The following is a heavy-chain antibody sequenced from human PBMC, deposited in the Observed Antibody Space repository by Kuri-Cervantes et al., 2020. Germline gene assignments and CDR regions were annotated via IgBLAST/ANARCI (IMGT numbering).Heavy chain of an antibody. D-gene: IGHD4-17*01. CDR3: AKANGDPGFGSYFDY. J-gene: IGHJ4*02. V-gene: IGHV3-20*04. Sequence: GGSLRLSCAASGFTFDDYGMSWVRQAPGKGLEWVSGINWNGGSTGYADSVKGRFTISRDNAKNSLYLQMNSLRAEDTALYYCAKANGDPGFGSYFDYWGQGTLVTVSS. CDR1: GFTFDDYG. CDR2: INWNGGST.